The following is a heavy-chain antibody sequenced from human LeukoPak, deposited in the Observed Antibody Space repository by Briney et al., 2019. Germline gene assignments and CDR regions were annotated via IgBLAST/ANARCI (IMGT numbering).Heavy chain of an antibody. CDR3: ARDPLRRGTSYLDN. Sequence: PGGSLRLSCEASGFSFSASSMNWVRQAPGKGLEWVSSIFGDGPGLYYADSVKGRFTISRDNGKNSVYLEMNSLRDDDTAVYYCARDPLRRGTSYLDNWGQGTLVTVAS. J-gene: IGHJ4*02. CDR1: GFSFSASS. V-gene: IGHV3-21*06. CDR2: IFGDGPGL. D-gene: IGHD1-26*01.